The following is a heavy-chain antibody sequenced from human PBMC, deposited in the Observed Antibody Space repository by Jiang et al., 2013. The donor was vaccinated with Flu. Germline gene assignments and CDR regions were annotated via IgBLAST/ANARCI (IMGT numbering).Heavy chain of an antibody. V-gene: IGHV3-11*01. J-gene: IGHJ3*01. CDR3: GRGEDYDFWSGARGAFDL. CDR2: ITGSGQTI. Sequence: VQLVESGGGLVKPGGSLRLSCAASGFTFSDHYMTWIRQAPGKGLEWISYITGSGQTIYYADSVKGRFTISRDNARNLLYLQMNSLRAEDAAMYYCGRGEDYDFWSGARGAFDLWGQGTMVTVSS. CDR1: GFTFSDHY. D-gene: IGHD3-3*01.